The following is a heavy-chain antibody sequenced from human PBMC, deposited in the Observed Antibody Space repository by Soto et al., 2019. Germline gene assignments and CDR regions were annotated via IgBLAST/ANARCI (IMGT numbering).Heavy chain of an antibody. CDR1: GFTFDDYA. CDR2: ISWNSGSI. V-gene: IGHV3-9*01. Sequence: SLRLSCAASGFTFDDYAMHWVRQAPGKGLEWVSGISWNSGSIGYADSVKGRFTISRDNAKNSLYLQMNSLRAEDTALYYCAKGIAAAGVDYWGQGTLVTVSS. D-gene: IGHD6-13*01. CDR3: AKGIAAAGVDY. J-gene: IGHJ4*02.